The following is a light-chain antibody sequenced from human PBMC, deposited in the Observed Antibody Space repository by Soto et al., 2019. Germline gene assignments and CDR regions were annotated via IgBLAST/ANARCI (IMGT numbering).Light chain of an antibody. CDR3: QQYHSFSRT. Sequence: DIQMTQSPSTLSASVGDRVTITCRASQSISSWLAWYQRKPGKAPKPLIYKASSLESGVPSRFSGSGSGTEFTLTISSLQPDDFATYYCQQYHSFSRTFGPGTKVEI. V-gene: IGKV1-5*03. CDR2: KAS. CDR1: QSISSW. J-gene: IGKJ1*01.